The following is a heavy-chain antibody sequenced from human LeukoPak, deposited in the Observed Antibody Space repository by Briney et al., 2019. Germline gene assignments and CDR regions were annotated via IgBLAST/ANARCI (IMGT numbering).Heavy chain of an antibody. CDR1: GFTFSSYW. CDR2: IKQDGSEK. J-gene: IGHJ4*02. Sequence: GGSLRLSCAASGFTFSSYWMHWVRQAPGKGLEWVANIKQDGSEKYYVDSVKGRFTISRDNAKNSLYLQMNSLRAEDTAVYYCARSLGNGDYYFDYWGQGTLVTVSS. CDR3: ARSLGNGDYYFDY. D-gene: IGHD4-17*01. V-gene: IGHV3-7*01.